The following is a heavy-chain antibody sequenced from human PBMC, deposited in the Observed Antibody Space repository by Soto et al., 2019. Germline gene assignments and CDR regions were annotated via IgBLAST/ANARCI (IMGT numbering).Heavy chain of an antibody. CDR2: INPSGGST. CDR3: ARDLDLAAREYYYYGMDV. CDR1: GYTFTSYY. J-gene: IGHJ6*02. Sequence: ASVKVSCKASGYTFTSYYMHWVRQAPGQGLEWMGIINPSGGSTSYAQKFQGRVTMTRDTSTSTVYMELSSLRSEDTAVYYCARDLDLAAREYYYYGMDVWGQGTTVTVSS. D-gene: IGHD6-6*01. V-gene: IGHV1-46*01.